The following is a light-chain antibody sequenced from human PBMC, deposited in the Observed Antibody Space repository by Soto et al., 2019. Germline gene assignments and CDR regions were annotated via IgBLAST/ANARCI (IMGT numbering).Light chain of an antibody. CDR3: QQYNDYSTWT. Sequence: DIPMTQSPSTLSASVGDRVIITCRASQSVTRRLVWYQQKPGKAPKILIWDDSRLQRGIPSRFSGSGSGTEFTLTISSLQPDDFATYYCQQYNDYSTWTFGPGTKVEIK. V-gene: IGKV1-5*01. CDR2: DDS. J-gene: IGKJ1*01. CDR1: QSVTRR.